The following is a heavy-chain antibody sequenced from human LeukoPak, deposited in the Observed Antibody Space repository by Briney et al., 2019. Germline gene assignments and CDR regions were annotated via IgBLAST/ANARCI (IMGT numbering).Heavy chain of an antibody. CDR3: AKNWGWFDY. D-gene: IGHD7-27*01. J-gene: IGHJ4*02. CDR1: GFTFSTYW. V-gene: IGHV3-7*05. CDR2: VKEDGSEK. Sequence: GGSLRVSCAASGFTFSTYWMNWVRQAPGKGLEWVATVKEDGSEKYYMDSVKGRFIIFRDNAKNSLYLQMNSLRAEDTAVYHCAKNWGWFDYWGQGTLVTVSS.